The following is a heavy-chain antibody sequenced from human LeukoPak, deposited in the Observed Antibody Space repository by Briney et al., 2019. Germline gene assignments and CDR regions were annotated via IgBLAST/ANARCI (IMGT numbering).Heavy chain of an antibody. Sequence: GGSLRLSCAASRFTFSNYAMSWVRQAPGKGLEWVSAISGSGGSTYYADSVKGRFTISRDNSKNTLYLQMNSLRAEDTAVYYCAKDESYCTNGVCSIDYWGQGTLVTVSS. CDR1: RFTFSNYA. V-gene: IGHV3-23*01. J-gene: IGHJ4*02. CDR2: ISGSGGST. CDR3: AKDESYCTNGVCSIDY. D-gene: IGHD2-8*01.